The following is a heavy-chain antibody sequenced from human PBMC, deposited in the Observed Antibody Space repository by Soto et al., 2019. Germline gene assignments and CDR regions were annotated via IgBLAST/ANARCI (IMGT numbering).Heavy chain of an antibody. CDR3: ARVGITATTFRGFDY. Sequence: QVQLVESGGGVVQPGRSLRLSCAASGFTFSNYGMHWVRQAPGKGLEWVAVIWFDGSNKYYADSVKGRFTISRDNSMNTLYLQMHSLRAEDTAVYYCARVGITATTFRGFDYWGQGTLVTVSS. CDR1: GFTFSNYG. D-gene: IGHD1-20*01. V-gene: IGHV3-33*01. CDR2: IWFDGSNK. J-gene: IGHJ4*02.